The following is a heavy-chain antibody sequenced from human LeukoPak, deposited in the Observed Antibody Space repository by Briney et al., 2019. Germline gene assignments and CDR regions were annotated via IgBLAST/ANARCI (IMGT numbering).Heavy chain of an antibody. CDR3: AKDKPFNYVWGSYRYPHFDY. CDR1: GFTFISYA. D-gene: IGHD3-16*02. J-gene: IGHJ4*02. CDR2: ISFHGTDS. Sequence: GTSLRLSCAASGFTFISYAIHWVRQAPGKGLEWVAVISFHGTDSFYADSVKGRFTISRDNSKNTLYLQMNSLRAEDTAVYYCAKDKPFNYVWGSYRYPHFDYWGQGTLVTVSS. V-gene: IGHV3-30*04.